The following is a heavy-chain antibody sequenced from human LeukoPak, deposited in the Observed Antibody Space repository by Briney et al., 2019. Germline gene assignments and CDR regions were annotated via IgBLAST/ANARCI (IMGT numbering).Heavy chain of an antibody. V-gene: IGHV1-69*13. CDR3: ARDISFRDTYNWNDDYAYLFDY. J-gene: IGHJ4*02. CDR1: GYTFTGYY. D-gene: IGHD1-20*01. Sequence: ASVKVSYKASGYTFTGYYMHWVRQAPGQGLEWMGVIIPIFGTANYAQKFQGRVTITADESTSTAYMELSSLRSEDTAVYYCARDISFRDTYNWNDDYAYLFDYWGQGTLVTVSS. CDR2: IIPIFGTA.